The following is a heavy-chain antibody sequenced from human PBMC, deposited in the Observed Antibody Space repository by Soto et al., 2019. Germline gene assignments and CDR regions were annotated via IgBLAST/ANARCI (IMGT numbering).Heavy chain of an antibody. CDR2: IIPIFGTA. Sequence: QVQLVQSGAEVKKPGSSVKVSCKASGGTFSSYAISWVRQAPGQGLEWMGGIIPIFGTANYAQKFQGRVTITADKSTSTAYMELSSLRSEDTAVYYCARDVNYYDSSGYYYYYYGMDVWGQGTTVTVSS. CDR3: ARDVNYYDSSGYYYYYYGMDV. CDR1: GGTFSSYA. J-gene: IGHJ6*02. V-gene: IGHV1-69*06. D-gene: IGHD3-22*01.